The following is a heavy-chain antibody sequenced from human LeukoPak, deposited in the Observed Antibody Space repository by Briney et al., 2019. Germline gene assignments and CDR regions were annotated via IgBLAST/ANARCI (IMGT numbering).Heavy chain of an antibody. V-gene: IGHV1-69*10. D-gene: IGHD3-3*01. CDR2: FIPILDTA. CDR3: AGIPVFGVVLHQEPV. CDR1: GATFNDYA. Sequence: ASVTVSCKASGATFNDYALNWVRQAPGQGLEWMGVFIPILDTANSTQKFQDRVTITADISTNTAYMELSSLRSEDTAVYFCAGIPVFGVVLHQEPVWGKGTTVTVSS. J-gene: IGHJ6*04.